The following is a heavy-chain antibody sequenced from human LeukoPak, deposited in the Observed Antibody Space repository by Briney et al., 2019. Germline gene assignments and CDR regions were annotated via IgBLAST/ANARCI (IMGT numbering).Heavy chain of an antibody. CDR3: ARANALDCSSTSCLFDY. Sequence: GASVKVSCPASRYTFTGSYMHWVRQAPRQELEWMGWINPNSGGTYSAQMFQGWVTMTKATPISTGYMELSRLTSDDTAVNYCARANALDCSSTSCLFDYWGQGTLVTVYS. V-gene: IGHV1-2*04. D-gene: IGHD2-2*01. J-gene: IGHJ4*02. CDR1: RYTFTGSY. CDR2: INPNSGGT.